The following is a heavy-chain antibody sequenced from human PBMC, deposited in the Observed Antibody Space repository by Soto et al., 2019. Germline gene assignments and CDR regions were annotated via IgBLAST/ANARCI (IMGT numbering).Heavy chain of an antibody. Sequence: EVQVLESGGDLVQPGGSLRLSCAASGFIFSSYPMSWVRHAPGRGLQWLSTISGSGDRAFYADSVRGRFTISRDSSKNTLYLQMNSLGAEDTAIYYCAKESWKNYFENWGQGTLVTVSS. V-gene: IGHV3-23*01. D-gene: IGHD1-1*01. CDR1: GFIFSSYP. CDR2: ISGSGDRA. CDR3: AKESWKNYFEN. J-gene: IGHJ4*02.